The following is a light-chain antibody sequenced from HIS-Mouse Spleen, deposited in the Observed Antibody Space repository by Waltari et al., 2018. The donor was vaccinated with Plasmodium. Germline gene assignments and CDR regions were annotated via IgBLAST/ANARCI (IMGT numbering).Light chain of an antibody. V-gene: IGLV3-19*01. Sequence: SSELTQDPAVSVALVHTVRITFPGDSLRSNYHLWYQQKPGQAPVLVIYGKNNRPSGIPDRFSGSSSGNTASLTITGAQAEDEADYYCNSRDSSGTHGVFGGGTKLTVL. CDR2: GKN. CDR3: NSRDSSGTHGV. J-gene: IGLJ2*01. CDR1: SLRSNY.